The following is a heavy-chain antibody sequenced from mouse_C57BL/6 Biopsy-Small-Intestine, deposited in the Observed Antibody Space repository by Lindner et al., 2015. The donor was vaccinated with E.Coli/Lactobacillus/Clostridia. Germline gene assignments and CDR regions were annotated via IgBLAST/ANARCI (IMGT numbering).Heavy chain of an antibody. CDR1: GYSFTDYD. CDR3: ARHGNYFDF. Sequence: QLQESGPELVKPGASVKISCKASGYSFTDYDMNWVKQSNGKSLEWIGVITPNYGTTVYNQKFKGRATLTVDQSSSTAYMQLNSLTSEDSAVYYCARHGNYFDFWGQGTTLTVSS. J-gene: IGHJ2*01. CDR2: ITPNYGTT. D-gene: IGHD2-1*01. V-gene: IGHV1-39*01.